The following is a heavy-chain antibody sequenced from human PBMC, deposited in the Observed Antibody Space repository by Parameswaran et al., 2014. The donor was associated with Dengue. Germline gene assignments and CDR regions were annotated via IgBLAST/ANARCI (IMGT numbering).Heavy chain of an antibody. V-gene: IGHV4-34*01. J-gene: IGHJ4*02. D-gene: IGHD3-9*01. Sequence: PGKGLEWIGEINHSGSTNYNPSLKSRVTISVDTSKNQFSLKLSSVTAADTAVYYCAKGYTYYDILTGYYDAYYFDYWGQGTLVTVSS. CDR2: INHSGST. CDR3: AKGYTYYDILTGYYDAYYFDY.